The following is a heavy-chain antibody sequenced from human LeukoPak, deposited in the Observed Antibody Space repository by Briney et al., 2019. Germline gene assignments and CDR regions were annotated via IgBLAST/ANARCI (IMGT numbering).Heavy chain of an antibody. D-gene: IGHD3-22*01. Sequence: PGGSLRLSCAASGFTFSTAAMHWVRQAPGKGLDWVAVISYHGEDIYYADSVKGRFTISRDNSKNTLYLQMNSLTIEDTAVYYCVGAKHRAYDLDYWGQGTLVPVSS. CDR1: GFTFSTAA. CDR3: VGAKHRAYDLDY. CDR2: ISYHGEDI. J-gene: IGHJ4*02. V-gene: IGHV3-30*04.